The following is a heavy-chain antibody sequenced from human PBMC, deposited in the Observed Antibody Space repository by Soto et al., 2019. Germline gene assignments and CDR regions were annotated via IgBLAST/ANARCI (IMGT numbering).Heavy chain of an antibody. V-gene: IGHV3-30-3*01. CDR1: GFTFSSYA. J-gene: IGHJ6*02. CDR2: ISYDGSNK. CDR3: ARSHSGYELSGRYYYYGMDV. Sequence: QVQLVESGGGVVQPGRSLRLSCAASGFTFSSYAMHWVRQAPGKGLEWVAVISYDGSNKYYADSVKGRFTISRDNSKNTLYLQMNSLRAEDTAAYYCARSHSGYELSGRYYYYGMDVWGQGTTVTVSS. D-gene: IGHD5-12*01.